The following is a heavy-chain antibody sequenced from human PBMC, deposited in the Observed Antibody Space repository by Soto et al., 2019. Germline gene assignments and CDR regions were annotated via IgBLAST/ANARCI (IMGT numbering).Heavy chain of an antibody. D-gene: IGHD2-15*01. Sequence: PSETLSLTCAVSGGSISSGGYSWSWIRQPPGKGLEWIGYIYHSGSTYYNPSLKSRVTISVDRSKNQFSLKLSSVTAADTAVYYCARDCSGGSCTGEYFQHWGQGTLVTVSS. CDR2: IYHSGST. V-gene: IGHV4-30-2*01. CDR3: ARDCSGGSCTGEYFQH. CDR1: GGSISSGGYS. J-gene: IGHJ1*01.